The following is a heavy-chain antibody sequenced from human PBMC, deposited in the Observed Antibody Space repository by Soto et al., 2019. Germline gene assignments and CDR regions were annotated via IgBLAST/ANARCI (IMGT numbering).Heavy chain of an antibody. J-gene: IGHJ6*02. D-gene: IGHD6-13*01. V-gene: IGHV3-23*01. Sequence: PGGSLRLSCAASGFTFSSYAMSWVRQAPGKGLEWVSAISGSGGSTYYADSVKGRFTISRDNSKNTLYLQMNSLRAEDTAVYYCARCWGSNPYYYYYGMDVWGQGTTVTVSS. CDR3: ARCWGSNPYYYYYGMDV. CDR2: ISGSGGST. CDR1: GFTFSSYA.